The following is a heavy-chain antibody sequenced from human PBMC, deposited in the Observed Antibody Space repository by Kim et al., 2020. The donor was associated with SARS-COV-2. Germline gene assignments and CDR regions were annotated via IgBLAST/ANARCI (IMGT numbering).Heavy chain of an antibody. CDR3: ATGGDGYNPDWDY. CDR2: IYYSGST. Sequence: SETLSLTCTVSGGSVSSGSYYWSWIRQPPGKGLEWIGYIYYSGSTNYNPSLKSRVTISVDTSKNQFSLKLSSVTAVDTAVYYCATGGDGYNPDWDYWGQGTLVTVSS. D-gene: IGHD5-12*01. J-gene: IGHJ4*02. V-gene: IGHV4-61*01. CDR1: GGSVSSGSYY.